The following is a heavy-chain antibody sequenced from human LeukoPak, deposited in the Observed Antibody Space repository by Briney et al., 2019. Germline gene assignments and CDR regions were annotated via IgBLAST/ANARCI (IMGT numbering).Heavy chain of an antibody. Sequence: EETLHTSLLDSGSRFTICCVCWRRLKPGKGLEWMAIIYPGDSDTRYSPSFQGQVTISADKSISTAYLQWSTLQAPDTAMYYCARGDNSGWYFFDYWGQGTLVTVSS. J-gene: IGHJ4*02. CDR2: IYPGDSDT. V-gene: IGHV5-51*01. CDR1: GSRFTICC. CDR3: ARGDNSGWYFFDY. D-gene: IGHD6-19*01.